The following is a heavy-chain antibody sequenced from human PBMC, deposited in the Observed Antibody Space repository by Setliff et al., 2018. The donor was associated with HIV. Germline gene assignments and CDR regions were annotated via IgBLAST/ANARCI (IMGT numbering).Heavy chain of an antibody. CDR3: ARDFRRYFDYYYYGMDV. D-gene: IGHD3-9*01. CDR1: GFSFSSYS. J-gene: IGHJ6*02. CDR2: TSSSGDYI. Sequence: PGGSLRLSCAASGFSFSSYSMNWVRQAPGKGLEWVSPTSSSGDYIHTADSLKGRFTISRDNAKNSLYLQMNSLRAEDTAVYYCARDFRRYFDYYYYGMDVWGQGTTVTVSS. V-gene: IGHV3-21*01.